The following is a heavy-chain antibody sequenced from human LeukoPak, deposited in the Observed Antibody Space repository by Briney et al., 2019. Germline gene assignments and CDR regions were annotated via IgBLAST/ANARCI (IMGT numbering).Heavy chain of an antibody. D-gene: IGHD2-2*02. CDR1: GGSISSYY. J-gene: IGHJ3*02. CDR3: AKDHDCSSPSCYSIDAFDI. Sequence: SETLSLTCTVSGGSISSYYWSWIRQPAGKGLEWIGRIYTSGSTNYNPSLKSRVTMSVDTSKNQFSLKLSSVTAADTAVYYCAKDHDCSSPSCYSIDAFDIWGQGTMLTVSS. CDR2: IYTSGST. V-gene: IGHV4-4*07.